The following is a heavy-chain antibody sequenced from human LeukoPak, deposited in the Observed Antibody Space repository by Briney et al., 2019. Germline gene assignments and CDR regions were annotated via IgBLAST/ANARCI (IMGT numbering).Heavy chain of an antibody. J-gene: IGHJ3*02. V-gene: IGHV1-2*02. D-gene: IGHD2-8*01. CDR2: INPDSGGT. CDR3: ARLLMVYVEAFDI. CDR1: GYTFTGYY. Sequence: ASVKVSCKASGYTFTGYYMHWVRQAPGQGLEWMGWINPDSGGTIYAQNFQGRVTMTRDTSISTAYMELSRLRSDDTAVYYCARLLMVYVEAFDIWGQGTMVTVSS.